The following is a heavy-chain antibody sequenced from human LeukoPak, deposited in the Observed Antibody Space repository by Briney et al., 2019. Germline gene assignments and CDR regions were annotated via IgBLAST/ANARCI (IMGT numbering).Heavy chain of an antibody. V-gene: IGHV3-74*01. CDR1: GFSLSSYL. CDR3: ARGNSHSFDY. D-gene: IGHD4-11*01. CDR2: INSDGSST. J-gene: IGHJ4*02. Sequence: GGSLRLSCAASGFSLSSYLMHWVRQTLGKGPVWVSRINSDGSSTSYADSVKGRFTISRDNAKNTLYLQMNSLRAEDTAVYYCARGNSHSFDYWGQGALVTVSS.